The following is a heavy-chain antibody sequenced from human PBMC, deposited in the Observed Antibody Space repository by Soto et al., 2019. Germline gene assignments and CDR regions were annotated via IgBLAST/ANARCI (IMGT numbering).Heavy chain of an antibody. CDR2: IYHGGNT. CDR3: ATNGYYSCDH. D-gene: IGHD1-26*01. Sequence: PSAPLALSWGVSSRTITNGNWWSLVRQSPGRGLEWIGEIYHGGNTHYNPSLQSRVTISLDKSKNQFFLNLNSVTASDTAVYYCATNGYYSCDHWGRGILVPGSS. CDR1: SRTITNGNW. V-gene: IGHV4-4*02. J-gene: IGHJ4*02.